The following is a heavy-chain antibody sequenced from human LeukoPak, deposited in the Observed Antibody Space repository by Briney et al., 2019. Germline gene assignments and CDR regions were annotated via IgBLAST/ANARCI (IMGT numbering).Heavy chain of an antibody. Sequence: PGGSLRLSCAASGFTFSSYSMNWVRQAPGKGLEWVSSISSSSSYIYYADSVKGRFTISRDNAKNSLYLQVNSLRAEDTAVYYCARADTTHPHYFDYWGQGTLVTVSS. CDR1: GFTFSSYS. J-gene: IGHJ4*02. CDR3: ARADTTHPHYFDY. D-gene: IGHD5-18*01. CDR2: ISSSSSYI. V-gene: IGHV3-21*01.